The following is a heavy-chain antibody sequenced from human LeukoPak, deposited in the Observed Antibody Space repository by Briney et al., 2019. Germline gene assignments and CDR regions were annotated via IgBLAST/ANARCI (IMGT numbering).Heavy chain of an antibody. Sequence: GASVKVSCKASGYTFTGYYMHWVRQAPGQGLEWMGWINPNSGGTNYAQKFQGRVTMTRDTSISTAYMELSRLRSEDTAVYYCARVGTTGTTSFDYWGQGTLVTVSS. V-gene: IGHV1-2*02. CDR1: GYTFTGYY. CDR3: ARVGTTGTTSFDY. CDR2: INPNSGGT. J-gene: IGHJ4*02. D-gene: IGHD1-1*01.